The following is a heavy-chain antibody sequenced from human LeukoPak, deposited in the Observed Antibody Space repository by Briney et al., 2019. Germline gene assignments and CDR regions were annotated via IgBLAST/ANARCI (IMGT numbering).Heavy chain of an antibody. CDR3: ARATQRYCSGTTCFPYWFDP. CDR2: IYTSGSP. D-gene: IGHD2-2*01. V-gene: IGHV4-4*09. CDR1: GGSISSYY. J-gene: IGHJ5*02. Sequence: SGTLSLTCSVSGGSISSYYWSWIRQPPGKGLEWIGYIYTSGSPNYNPSLKSRVTMSVDMSRRQFSLMLSSVTAADTAVYYCARATQRYCSGTTCFPYWFDPWAREPWSPSPQ.